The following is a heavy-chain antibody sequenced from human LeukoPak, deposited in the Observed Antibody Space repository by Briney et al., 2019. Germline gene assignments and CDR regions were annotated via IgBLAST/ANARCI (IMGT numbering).Heavy chain of an antibody. Sequence: SETLSLTCTVSGGSISNSYWSWIRQPPGKGLEWIGFVYYSGTTNYNPSLKSRVTISVDTSKYQSSLKLSSVTAADTAVYYCERHYEGNWFGSWGQGTLVTVSS. CDR3: ERHYEGNWFGS. CDR1: GGSISNSY. CDR2: VYYSGTT. D-gene: IGHD3-3*01. J-gene: IGHJ5*01. V-gene: IGHV4-59*08.